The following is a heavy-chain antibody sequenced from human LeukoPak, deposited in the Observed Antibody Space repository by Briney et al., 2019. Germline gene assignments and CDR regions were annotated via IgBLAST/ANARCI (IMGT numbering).Heavy chain of an antibody. V-gene: IGHV4-39*01. CDR3: ARLPTITFFDY. Sequence: PSETLSLTCTVSGGSISSSSFYWGWIRQPPGRGLEWIGSIYYSGSTSYNPSLESRVTISVDTSKNQFSLKLSSVTAADTAVYYCARLPTITFFDYWGQGTLVTVSS. CDR2: IYYSGST. J-gene: IGHJ4*02. D-gene: IGHD5-12*01. CDR1: GGSISSSSFY.